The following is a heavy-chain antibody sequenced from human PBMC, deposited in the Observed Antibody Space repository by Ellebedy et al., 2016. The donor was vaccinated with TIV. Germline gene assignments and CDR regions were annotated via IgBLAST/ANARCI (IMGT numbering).Heavy chain of an antibody. J-gene: IGHJ6*02. CDR1: GYTFTSYY. V-gene: IGHV1-46*01. CDR2: INPSTGSA. CDR3: ARDGTYGMDV. Sequence: ASVKVSCKASGYTFTSYYMHWVRQAPGQGLEWMGKINPSTGSATHPQKFQGRATMTRDTSTSTVYMDLRSLKSEDTAVYYCARDGTYGMDVWGQGTTVIVSS.